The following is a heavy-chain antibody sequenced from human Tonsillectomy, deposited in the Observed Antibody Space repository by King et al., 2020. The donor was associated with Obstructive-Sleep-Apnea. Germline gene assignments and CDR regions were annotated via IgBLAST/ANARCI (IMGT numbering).Heavy chain of an antibody. CDR2: IYYSGST. V-gene: IGHV4-31*03. Sequence: QLQESGPGLVKPSQTLSLTCTVSGGSISSGGYYWSWIRQHPGKGLEWIGYIYYSGSTYYNPSLKSRVTISVDTSKNQFSLKLSSVTAADTAVYYCARAGVNYDYVWGSYRFDYWGQGTLVTVSS. CDR3: ARAGVNYDYVWGSYRFDY. CDR1: GGSISSGGYY. D-gene: IGHD3-16*02. J-gene: IGHJ4*02.